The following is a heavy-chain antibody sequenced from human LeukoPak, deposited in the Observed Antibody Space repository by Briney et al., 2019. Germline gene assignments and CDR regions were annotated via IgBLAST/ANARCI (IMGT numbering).Heavy chain of an antibody. V-gene: IGHV4-39*01. D-gene: IGHD3-22*01. J-gene: IGHJ4*02. CDR3: ARNYYDSSGYYLESFDY. CDR1: GGSISSSSYY. Sequence: PSETLSLTCTVSGGSISSSSYYWGWIRQPPGKGLEWIGSIYYSGSTNYNPSLKSRVTISVDTSKNQFSLKLSSVTAADTAVYYCARNYYDSSGYYLESFDYWGQGTLVTVSS. CDR2: IYYSGST.